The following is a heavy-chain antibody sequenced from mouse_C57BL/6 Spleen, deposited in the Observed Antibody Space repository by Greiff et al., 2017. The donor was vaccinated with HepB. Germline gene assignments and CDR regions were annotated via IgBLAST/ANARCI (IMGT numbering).Heavy chain of an antibody. J-gene: IGHJ4*01. CDR1: GFSFSSSC. CDR2: IYPGDGDT. Sequence: QVPLQQSGPELVKPGASVKISCKASGFSFSSSCLNWVQQMPGKGLEWIGRIYPGDGDTNYNGKFKGKATLTADKSSSTAYMQLSSLTSEDSAVYFCARHYYAMDYWGQGTSVTVSS. CDR3: ARHYYAMDY. V-gene: IGHV1-82*01.